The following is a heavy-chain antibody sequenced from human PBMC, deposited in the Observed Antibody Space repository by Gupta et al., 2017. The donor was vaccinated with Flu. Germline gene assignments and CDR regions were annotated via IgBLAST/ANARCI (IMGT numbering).Heavy chain of an antibody. CDR1: GFTFSSYA. CDR3: AKDLGRIAGAGTNWDY. J-gene: IGHJ4*02. Sequence: EVQLLESGGGLVQPGGSLRLSCAASGFTFSSYAMSWVRQAPGKGLEWVSAISGSGGSTYYEDSVKGRFTIARDNSKNTLYRQMNSLRAEDTAVYYCAKDLGRIAGAGTNWDYWGQGTLVTVSS. V-gene: IGHV3-23*01. CDR2: ISGSGGST. D-gene: IGHD6-19*01.